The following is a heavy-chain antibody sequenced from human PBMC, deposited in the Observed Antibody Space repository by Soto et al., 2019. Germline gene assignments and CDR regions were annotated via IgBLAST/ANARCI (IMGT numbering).Heavy chain of an antibody. V-gene: IGHV4-30-4*01. CDR1: GRTISSGDYY. D-gene: IGHD2-2*02. Sequence: SETLSLTCTVSGRTISSGDYYWSGLRQPPGQGLEWIGYIYYSGSTYYNPSLKSRVTISVDTSKNQFSLKLSSVTAADTAVYYCARVGGYCSSTSCYRAPCYLDYWGQGTLVTVS. CDR2: IYYSGST. CDR3: ARVGGYCSSTSCYRAPCYLDY. J-gene: IGHJ4*02.